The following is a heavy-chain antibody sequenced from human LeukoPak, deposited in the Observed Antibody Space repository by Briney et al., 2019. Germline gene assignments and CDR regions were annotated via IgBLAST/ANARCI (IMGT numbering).Heavy chain of an antibody. J-gene: IGHJ6*02. Sequence: PSETLSLTCTVSGGSISIYYWNWIRQPAGKGLEWIGRIFTSGITNYNPSLKSRVTMSVDTSKNQFSLKLSSVTAADTAVYYCARGDSGWYYGMDVWGQGTTVTVSS. D-gene: IGHD6-19*01. CDR3: ARGDSGWYYGMDV. V-gene: IGHV4-4*07. CDR1: GGSISIYY. CDR2: IFTSGIT.